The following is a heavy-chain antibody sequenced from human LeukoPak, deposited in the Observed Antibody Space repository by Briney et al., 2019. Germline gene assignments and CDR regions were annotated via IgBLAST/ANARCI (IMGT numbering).Heavy chain of an antibody. CDR3: AREGNYDFWSGYPPYYMDV. J-gene: IGHJ6*03. CDR2: ISAYNGNT. V-gene: IGHV1-18*01. CDR1: GYTFTSYG. Sequence: SVKVSCKASGYTFTSYGISWVRQAPGQGLEWMGWISAYNGNTNYAQKLQGRVTMTTDTSTSTAYMELRSLRSDDTAVYYCAREGNYDFWSGYPPYYMDVLGKGTTVTVSS. D-gene: IGHD3-3*01.